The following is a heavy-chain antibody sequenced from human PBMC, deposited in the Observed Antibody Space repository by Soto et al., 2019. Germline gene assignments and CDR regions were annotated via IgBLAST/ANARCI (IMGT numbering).Heavy chain of an antibody. CDR3: TCWIAARCS. V-gene: IGHV3-72*01. J-gene: IGHJ4*02. CDR1: GFTLSDHY. Sequence: EVQLVESGGGLVQPGGSLRLSCAASGFTLSDHYMDWVRQAPGKGLEWVARTKNRSQRYTIEYAASVQGRFTISRDDSKNSLYLQMNSLTSEDTAVYYCTCWIAARCSWGQGTLVTVAS. D-gene: IGHD6-6*01. CDR2: TKNRSQRYTI.